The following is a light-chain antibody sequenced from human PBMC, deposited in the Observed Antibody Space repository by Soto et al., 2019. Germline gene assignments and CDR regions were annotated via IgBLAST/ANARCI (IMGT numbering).Light chain of an antibody. CDR2: DSS. CDR1: QSLSRKF. Sequence: EIFLTQSPATLSLSPGERATLSCGASQSLSRKFLAWYQQKPGQPPRLLIYDSSTRATGFPDRFSGSGSGTDFTLTIIRLAPEDFEVYYCQQYDTYPWTFGQGTKVDIK. V-gene: IGKV3D-20*01. J-gene: IGKJ1*01. CDR3: QQYDTYPWT.